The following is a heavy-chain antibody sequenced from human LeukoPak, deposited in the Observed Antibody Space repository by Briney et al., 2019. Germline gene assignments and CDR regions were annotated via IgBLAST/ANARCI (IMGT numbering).Heavy chain of an antibody. Sequence: SETLSLTCTVSGYSISSGYYWGWIRQPPGKGLEWIGSIYHSGSTYYNPSLKSRVTISVDTSKNQFSLKLSSVTAADTAVYYCASVLPSGYYSNWGQGTLVTVSS. CDR2: IYHSGST. CDR3: ASVLPSGYYSN. J-gene: IGHJ4*02. D-gene: IGHD3-22*01. CDR1: GYSISSGYY. V-gene: IGHV4-38-2*02.